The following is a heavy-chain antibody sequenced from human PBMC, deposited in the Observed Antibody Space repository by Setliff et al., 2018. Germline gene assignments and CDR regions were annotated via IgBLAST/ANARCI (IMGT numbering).Heavy chain of an antibody. CDR3: ARDPVNGSPDAFDI. Sequence: GASVKVSCKASGYTFTTYNIHWVRQAPGQRLEWMGWVSGVNDNMKNSQKFQGRVTITRDTSASTAYMELSSLTFEDTAVYYCARDPVNGSPDAFDIWGQGTMVTVSS. V-gene: IGHV1-3*01. D-gene: IGHD2-2*03. J-gene: IGHJ3*02. CDR2: VSGVNDNM. CDR1: GYTFTTYN.